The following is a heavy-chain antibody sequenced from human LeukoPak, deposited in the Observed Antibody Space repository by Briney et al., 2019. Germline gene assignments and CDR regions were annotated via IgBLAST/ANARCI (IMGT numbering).Heavy chain of an antibody. V-gene: IGHV3-74*01. Sequence: GGSLRLSCAASGFTCSSYWMHLVRQAPGKGLVLVSRINSDGSSTSYADSVKGRLTISRDNSKNTLYLQMNSLRAQDTAVHYCARDLTDSSGYYAGGAFDIWGQGTMVTVSS. CDR3: ARDLTDSSGYYAGGAFDI. CDR2: INSDGSST. CDR1: GFTCSSYW. J-gene: IGHJ3*02. D-gene: IGHD3-22*01.